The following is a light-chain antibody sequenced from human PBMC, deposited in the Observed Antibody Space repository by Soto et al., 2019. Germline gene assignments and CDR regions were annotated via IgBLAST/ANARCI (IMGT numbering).Light chain of an antibody. V-gene: IGKV1-39*01. CDR1: QSITSS. CDR3: QQSYGLPLT. Sequence: DIQINQSPSSLSASMGDRVAITCRASQSITSSLNWYQQKPGTAPKLLIYGASTLQGGVPSRFSGSGSGTDFSLTISSLQPEDFATYYCQQSYGLPLTFGGGTKVDIK. J-gene: IGKJ4*01. CDR2: GAS.